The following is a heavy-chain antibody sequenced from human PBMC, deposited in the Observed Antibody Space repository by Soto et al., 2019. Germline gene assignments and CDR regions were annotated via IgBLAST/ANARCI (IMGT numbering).Heavy chain of an antibody. J-gene: IGHJ4*02. Sequence: QVQLVESGGGVVQPGRSLRLSCAASGLTFSSYGMHWVRQAPGKGLEWVAVIWPDGSNKYCADSVKGRFTTSRDNSKKTLWLQRNSVRAEDTAVYYCSRDPGEGYSRFDYWGQGTLVTVSS. CDR1: GLTFSSYG. CDR3: SRDPGEGYSRFDY. V-gene: IGHV3-33*01. CDR2: IWPDGSNK. D-gene: IGHD4-4*01.